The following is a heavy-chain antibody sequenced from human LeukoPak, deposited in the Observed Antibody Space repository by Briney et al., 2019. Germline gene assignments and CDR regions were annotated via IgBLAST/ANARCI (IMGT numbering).Heavy chain of an antibody. V-gene: IGHV3-30*18. D-gene: IGHD3-10*01. CDR1: GFTVSSYG. J-gene: IGHJ6*04. CDR3: AKGSGSYYYGMDV. CDR2: ISYDGSNK. Sequence: GGSLRLSCAASGFTVSSYGMHWVRQAPGKGLEWVAVISYDGSNKYYADSVKGRFTISRDNSKNTLYLQMNSLRAEDTAVYYCAKGSGSYYYGMDVWGKGTTVTVSS.